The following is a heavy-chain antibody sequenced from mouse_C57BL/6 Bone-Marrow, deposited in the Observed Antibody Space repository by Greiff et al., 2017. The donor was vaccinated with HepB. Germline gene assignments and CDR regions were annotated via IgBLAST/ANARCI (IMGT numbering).Heavy chain of an antibody. CDR3: ALEEDSSGDVGFAY. V-gene: IGHV1-74*01. CDR2: IHPSDSDT. Sequence: QVQLQQPGAELVKPGASVKVSCKASGYTFTSYWMHWVKQRPGQGLEWIGRIHPSDSDTNYNQKFKGKATLTVDKSSSTAYMQLSSLTSEDSAVYYCALEEDSSGDVGFAYWGQGTLVTVSA. CDR1: GYTFTSYW. J-gene: IGHJ3*01. D-gene: IGHD3-2*02.